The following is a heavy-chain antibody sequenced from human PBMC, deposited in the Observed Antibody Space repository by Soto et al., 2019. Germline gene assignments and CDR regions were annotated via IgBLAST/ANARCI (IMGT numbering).Heavy chain of an antibody. V-gene: IGHV3-21*01. CDR3: AGGGGTALTTRENWFDP. CDR2: ITSGSPYI. CDR1: GFTFSYYG. J-gene: IGHJ5*02. D-gene: IGHD4-17*01. Sequence: EVQLVESGGGLVKPGGSLRLSCAASGFTFSYYGMNWVRQAPGKGLEWVSSITSGSPYIYYADSVKGRFTISRDSAQNSLYLQMNSPRAEDTAGYYLAGGGGTALTTRENWFDPWGQGTLVTVSS.